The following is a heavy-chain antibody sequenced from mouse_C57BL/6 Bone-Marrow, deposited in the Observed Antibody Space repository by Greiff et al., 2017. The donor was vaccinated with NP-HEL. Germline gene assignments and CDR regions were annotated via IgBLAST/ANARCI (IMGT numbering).Heavy chain of an antibody. J-gene: IGHJ2*01. Sequence: QVQLQQSGPELVKPGASVKISCKASGYSFTSYYIHWVKQRPGQGLEWIGWIYPGSGNTKYNEKFKGKATLTADTSSSTAYMQLSSLTSEDSAVYYCAIYYGSSSFDYWGQGTTLTVSS. V-gene: IGHV1-66*01. CDR2: IYPGSGNT. D-gene: IGHD1-1*01. CDR3: AIYYGSSSFDY. CDR1: GYSFTSYY.